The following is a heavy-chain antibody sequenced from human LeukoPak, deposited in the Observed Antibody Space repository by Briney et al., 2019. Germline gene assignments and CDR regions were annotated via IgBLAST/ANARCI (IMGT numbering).Heavy chain of an antibody. CDR3: ARIGTTTRGPAGLDV. D-gene: IGHD2/OR15-2a*01. CDR2: IASGGGANR. V-gene: IGHV3-48*03. Sequence: GGSLTLSCAASGFTFSSYEMNWVRQAPGKGLEWVSYIASGGGANRFYSESVKGRFTISRDNAKNSLYLHMNSLRAEDKGVYYCARIGTTTRGPAGLDVWGQGTTVTVSS. CDR1: GFTFSSYE. J-gene: IGHJ6*02.